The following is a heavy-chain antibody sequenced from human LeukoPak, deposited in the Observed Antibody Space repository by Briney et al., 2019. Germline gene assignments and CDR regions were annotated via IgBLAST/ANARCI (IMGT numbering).Heavy chain of an antibody. J-gene: IGHJ4*02. V-gene: IGHV7-4-1*02. CDR3: ARFGSGYDFYFDY. D-gene: IGHD5-12*01. Sequence: GASVKVSCKASGYTFTNNVMNWVRQAPGQGLEWMGWINTNTGNPTYAQGFTGRFVFSLDTSVSTAYLQISSLQAEDTAVYFCARFGSGYDFYFDYWGQGTLVTVSS. CDR2: INTNTGNP. CDR1: GYTFTNNV.